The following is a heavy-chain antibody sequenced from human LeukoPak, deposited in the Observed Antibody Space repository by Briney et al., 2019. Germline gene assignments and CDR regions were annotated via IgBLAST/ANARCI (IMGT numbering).Heavy chain of an antibody. V-gene: IGHV3-23*01. CDR1: GLTFSSYA. CDR2: MCGSGGST. D-gene: IGHD3-22*01. CDR3: AKEKSITMIVVVITGGYFDY. Sequence: GGALRLSCAASGLTFSSYAMSWVRQAPGKGLEWVSAMCGSGGSTCYADSVKGRFTIFRDISKNTQYLQMNSLRAENTAVYYCAKEKSITMIVVVITGGYFDYWGQGTLVTVSS. J-gene: IGHJ4*02.